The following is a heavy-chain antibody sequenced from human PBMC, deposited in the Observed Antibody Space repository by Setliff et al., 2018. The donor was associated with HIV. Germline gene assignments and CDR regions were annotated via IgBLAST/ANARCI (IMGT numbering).Heavy chain of an antibody. CDR3: AKLDYYDFSGSWARKAAIDF. Sequence: GGSLRLSCAASGFTFFSSALTWVRQAPGKGLEWVSLIQSGGITYYPDSVKGRFTISRDNSNNTLSLQMSSLRAEDTAQYYCAKLDYYDFSGSWARKAAIDFWGQGTMVTVSS. J-gene: IGHJ3*01. D-gene: IGHD3-22*01. CDR2: IQSGGIT. V-gene: IGHV3-23*01. CDR1: GFTFFSSA.